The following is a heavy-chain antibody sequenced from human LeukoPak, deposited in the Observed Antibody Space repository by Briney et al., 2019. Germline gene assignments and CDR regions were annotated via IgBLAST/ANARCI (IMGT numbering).Heavy chain of an antibody. CDR3: AKGAYCSSTSCYPYYYYYMDV. Sequence: GGSLRLSCAASGFTFSSYSMNWVRQAPGKGLEWVSSISSSSSYIYHADSVKGRFTISRDNAKNSLYLQMNSLRAEDTAVYYCAKGAYCSSTSCYPYYYYYMDVWGKGTTVTVSS. CDR1: GFTFSSYS. J-gene: IGHJ6*03. CDR2: ISSSSSYI. V-gene: IGHV3-21*04. D-gene: IGHD2-2*01.